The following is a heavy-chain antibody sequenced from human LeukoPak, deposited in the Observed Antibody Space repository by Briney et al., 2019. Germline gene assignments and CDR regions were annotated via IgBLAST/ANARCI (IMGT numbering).Heavy chain of an antibody. CDR2: IYHSGST. V-gene: IGHV4-4*02. Sequence: SETLSLTCADSGGSISSSNWWSWVRQPPGEGLEWIGEIYHSGSTNYNPSLKSRVTISVDKSKNQFSLKLGSVTAADTAVYYCARGIDYDSSGPPSNAFDIWGQGTMVTVSS. D-gene: IGHD3-22*01. CDR1: GGSISSSNW. CDR3: ARGIDYDSSGPPSNAFDI. J-gene: IGHJ3*02.